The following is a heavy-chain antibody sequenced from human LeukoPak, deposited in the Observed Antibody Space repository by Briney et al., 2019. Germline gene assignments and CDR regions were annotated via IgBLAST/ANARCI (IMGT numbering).Heavy chain of an antibody. J-gene: IGHJ4*02. CDR3: ARDLDSSTWYRGFDY. CDR1: GFTFSNYW. D-gene: IGHD6-13*01. Sequence: GGSLRLSCAASGFTFSNYWMHWVRQAPGKGLVWVSRINSDGSNTNYADSVKGRFTISRDNAKNTLYLQMNSLRAEDTAVYYCARDLDSSTWYRGFDYWGQGTLVTVSS. CDR2: INSDGSNT. V-gene: IGHV3-74*01.